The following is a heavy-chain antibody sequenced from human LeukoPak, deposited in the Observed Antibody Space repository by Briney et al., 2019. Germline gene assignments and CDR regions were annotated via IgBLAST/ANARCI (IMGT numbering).Heavy chain of an antibody. J-gene: IGHJ2*01. CDR3: AREYGDYSSYFDL. D-gene: IGHD4-17*01. V-gene: IGHV3-48*03. CDR2: ISSSGSTI. Sequence: PGGSLRLSCAASGFTFSSYEMNWVRQAPGKGLEWVSYISSSGSTIYYADSVKGRFTISRDNAKNSLYLGTSSLRAEDTALYYCAREYGDYSSYFDLWGRGTLVTVSS. CDR1: GFTFSSYE.